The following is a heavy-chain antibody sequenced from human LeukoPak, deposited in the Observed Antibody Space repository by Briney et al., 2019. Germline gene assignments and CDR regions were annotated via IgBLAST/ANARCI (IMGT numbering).Heavy chain of an antibody. CDR3: ARLVSSGYYSFYYYYYGMDV. CDR1: GGSFSGYY. D-gene: IGHD3-22*01. CDR2: INHSGST. Sequence: SETLSLTCAVYGGSFSGYYWSWIRQPPGKGLEWIGEINHSGSTNYNPSLKSRVTISVDTSKNQFSLKLSSVTAADTAVYYCARLVSSGYYSFYYYYYGMDVWGQGTTVTVSS. J-gene: IGHJ6*02. V-gene: IGHV4-34*01.